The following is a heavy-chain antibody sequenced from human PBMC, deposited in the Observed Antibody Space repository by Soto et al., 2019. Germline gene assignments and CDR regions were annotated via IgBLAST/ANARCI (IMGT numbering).Heavy chain of an antibody. CDR3: ARDRLVVPAAIHLYYYYYGMDV. CDR1: GFTFSSYA. CDR2: ISYDGSNK. V-gene: IGHV3-30-3*01. D-gene: IGHD2-2*01. Sequence: QVQLVESGGGVVQPGRSLRLSCAASGFTFSSYAMHWVRQAPGKGLEWVAVISYDGSNKYYADSVKGRFTISRDNSKNTLYLQMNSLRAEDTAVYYCARDRLVVPAAIHLYYYYYGMDVWGQGTTVTVSS. J-gene: IGHJ6*02.